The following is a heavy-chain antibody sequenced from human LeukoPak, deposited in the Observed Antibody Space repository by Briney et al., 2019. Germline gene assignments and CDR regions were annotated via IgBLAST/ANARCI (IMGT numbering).Heavy chain of an antibody. Sequence: SETLSLTCSVSGGSLSNYYWSWIRQPPGKRLEWIGYIYYSGSTNYNPSLESRVTISVDTSKNQFSLKLSSVTAADTAVYYCARLVGSSSYYFDLWGQGTLVTVSS. CDR3: ARLVGSSSYYFDL. V-gene: IGHV4-59*01. CDR1: GGSLSNYY. J-gene: IGHJ4*02. CDR2: IYYSGST. D-gene: IGHD6-13*01.